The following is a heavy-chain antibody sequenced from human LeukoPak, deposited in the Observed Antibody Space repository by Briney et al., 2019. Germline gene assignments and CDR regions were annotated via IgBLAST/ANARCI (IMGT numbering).Heavy chain of an antibody. CDR1: GFTFISYW. Sequence: QPGGSLRLSCAASGFTFISYWMHWVRQAPGKGLVWVSRINSDGSTTSYAASVKGRFTISRDTAKNTLYLQMNSLRAEDTAVYYCARGHHYYDSSAYYYWGQGTLVTDSS. D-gene: IGHD3-22*01. J-gene: IGHJ4*02. CDR2: INSDGSTT. V-gene: IGHV3-74*01. CDR3: ARGHHYYDSSAYYY.